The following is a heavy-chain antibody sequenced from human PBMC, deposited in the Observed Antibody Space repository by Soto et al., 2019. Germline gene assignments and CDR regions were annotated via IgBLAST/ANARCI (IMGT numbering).Heavy chain of an antibody. CDR1: GGSISSGGYY. D-gene: IGHD6-13*01. CDR3: ARHWGRGAAGTCYN. CDR2: IYFSGST. Sequence: SETLSLTCTVSGGSISSGGYYWSWIRQHPGKGLEWIGTIYFSGSTYYNPSLKSRVTMSVDTSKNQFSLKLSSVTAADTAVYYCARHWGRGAAGTCYNWGQGTLVTVSS. J-gene: IGHJ1*01. V-gene: IGHV4-39*01.